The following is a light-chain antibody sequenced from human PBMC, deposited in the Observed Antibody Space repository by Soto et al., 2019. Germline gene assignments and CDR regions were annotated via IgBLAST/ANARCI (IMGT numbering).Light chain of an antibody. CDR3: QQYENLPLT. CDR1: QDISRW. J-gene: IGKJ4*01. Sequence: DIQITQSPSSVSASEGDRVTITCRASQDISRWLAWYQQKPGKAPKLLIYDASNLERGVPSRFSGSGTGTEYTFTISSLQAEDNGTYYCQQYENLPLTFGGGTKVDI. V-gene: IGKV1-33*01. CDR2: DAS.